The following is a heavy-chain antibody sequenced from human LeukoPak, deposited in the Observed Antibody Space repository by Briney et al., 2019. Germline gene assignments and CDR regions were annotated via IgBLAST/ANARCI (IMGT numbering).Heavy chain of an antibody. CDR1: GFTFSDFA. CDR2: FSVTDKTT. D-gene: IGHD4-17*01. CDR3: AKDPSVYYGDYIIR. V-gene: IGHV3-23*01. J-gene: IGHJ4*02. Sequence: GGSLRLSCAASGFTFSDFAMIWVRQPPGKGLEWVSGFSVTDKTTYYADSVKGRFTISRDNSKNTLYLQMSSLRVEDTAVYYCAKDPSVYYGDYIIRWGQGTLVIVSS.